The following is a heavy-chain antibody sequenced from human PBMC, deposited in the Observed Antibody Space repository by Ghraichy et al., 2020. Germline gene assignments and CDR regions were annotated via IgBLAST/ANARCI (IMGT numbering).Heavy chain of an antibody. Sequence: GGSLRLSCAASRITFNAFAMHWVRQAPGKGLEWVAAISKDGSNPYYADSVKGRFTISRDNSKNTLYLQLNSLRAEDPAGYYCAKDLSDSARWYFYSYYGMDVWGQGTTVTVSS. CDR3: AKDLSDSARWYFYSYYGMDV. CDR1: RITFNAFA. V-gene: IGHV3-30-3*02. CDR2: ISKDGSNP. J-gene: IGHJ6*02. D-gene: IGHD2-15*01.